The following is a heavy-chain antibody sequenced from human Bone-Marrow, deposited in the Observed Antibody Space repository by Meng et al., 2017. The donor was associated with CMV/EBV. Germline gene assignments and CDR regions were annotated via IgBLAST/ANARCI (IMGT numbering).Heavy chain of an antibody. V-gene: IGHV4-59*01. Sequence: GSLRLSCTVSGGSISSYYWSWIRQPPGKGLEWIGYIYYSGSSNYNPSLKSRVTISVDTSKNQFPLKLSSVTAADAVVYYCARVLDFWSGYYFYYWGQGTLVAVSS. CDR3: ARVLDFWSGYYFYY. J-gene: IGHJ4*02. CDR2: IYYSGSS. CDR1: GGSISSYY. D-gene: IGHD3-3*01.